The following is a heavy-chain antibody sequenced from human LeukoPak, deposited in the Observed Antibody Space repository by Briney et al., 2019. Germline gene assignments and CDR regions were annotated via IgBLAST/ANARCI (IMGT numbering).Heavy chain of an antibody. V-gene: IGHV1-18*01. J-gene: IGHJ4*02. D-gene: IGHD6-6*01. CDR2: ISAYNGNT. CDR1: GYTFTSYG. Sequence: ASVKVSCXASGYTFTSYGISWVRRAPGQGLEWMGWISAYNGNTNYAQKLQGRVTMTTDTSTSTAYMELRSLRSDDTAVYYCARRDIAARPGDYWGQGTLVTVSS. CDR3: ARRDIAARPGDY.